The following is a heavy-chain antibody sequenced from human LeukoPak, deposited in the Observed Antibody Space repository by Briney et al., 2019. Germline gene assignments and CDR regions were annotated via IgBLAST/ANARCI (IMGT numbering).Heavy chain of an antibody. D-gene: IGHD4-23*01. CDR1: GGSISSYY. V-gene: IGHV4-59*08. Sequence: SETLSLTCTVSGGSISSYYWSWIRQPPGKGLEWIGYIYYSGSTNYNPSLKSRVTISVDTSKNQFSLKLSSVTAADTAVYYCARWRDYGGKYYYYGMDVWGQGTTVTVSS. CDR2: IYYSGST. J-gene: IGHJ6*02. CDR3: ARWRDYGGKYYYYGMDV.